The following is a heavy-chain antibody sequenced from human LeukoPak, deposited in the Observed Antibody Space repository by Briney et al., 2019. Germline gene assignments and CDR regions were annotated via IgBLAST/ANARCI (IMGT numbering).Heavy chain of an antibody. Sequence: GGSLRLSCAASGFTFSSYGMSWVRQAPGKGLEWVSAISGSGGSTYYADSVKGRFTISRDNSKNTLYLQMNSLRAEDTAVYYCARVRAGYCTSTSCYTGMDVWGQGTTVTVSS. CDR1: GFTFSSYG. D-gene: IGHD2-2*01. CDR3: ARVRAGYCTSTSCYTGMDV. J-gene: IGHJ6*02. CDR2: ISGSGGST. V-gene: IGHV3-23*01.